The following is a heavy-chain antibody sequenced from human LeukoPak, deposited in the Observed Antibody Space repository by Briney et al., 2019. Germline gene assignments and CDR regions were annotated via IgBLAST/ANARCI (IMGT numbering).Heavy chain of an antibody. CDR3: AKDKLGSYYYYMDV. V-gene: IGHV3-7*01. D-gene: IGHD3-10*01. J-gene: IGHJ6*03. CDR1: GFTFSSYW. CDR2: IKQDGSEK. Sequence: GGSLRLSCAASGFTFSSYWMSWVRQAPGKGLEWVANIKQDGSEKYYVDSVKGRFTISRDNAKNSLYLQMNSLRAEDTAVYYCAKDKLGSYYYYMDVWGKGTTVTVSS.